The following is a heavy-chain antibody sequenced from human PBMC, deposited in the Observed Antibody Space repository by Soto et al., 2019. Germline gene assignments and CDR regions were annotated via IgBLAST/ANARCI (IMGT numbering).Heavy chain of an antibody. V-gene: IGHV4-30-4*01. J-gene: IGHJ5*02. CDR1: GGSISSGDYY. CDR2: IYYSGST. CDR3: ARVQRSMIGPRWFDP. D-gene: IGHD3-22*01. Sequence: QVQLQESGPGLVKPSQTLSLTCTVSGGSISSGDYYWSWIRQPPGKGLEWIGYIYYSGSTYYNPSLQSGVTISVDPSKNQFSLKLSSVTAADTAVYYCARVQRSMIGPRWFDPWGQGTLVTVSS.